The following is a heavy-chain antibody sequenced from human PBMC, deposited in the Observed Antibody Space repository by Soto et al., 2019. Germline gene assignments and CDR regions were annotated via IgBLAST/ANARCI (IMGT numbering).Heavy chain of an antibody. CDR3: ARDGRRITILGLNRQKHWFDP. Sequence: GGSLRLSCAASGFTFSDYYMSWIRQAPGKGLEWVSYISSSGSTIYYADSVKGRFAISRDNAKNSLYLQMNSLRAEDTAVYYCARDGRRITILGLNRQKHWFDPWGQGTLVTVSS. J-gene: IGHJ5*02. CDR1: GFTFSDYY. V-gene: IGHV3-11*01. D-gene: IGHD3-3*01. CDR2: ISSSGSTI.